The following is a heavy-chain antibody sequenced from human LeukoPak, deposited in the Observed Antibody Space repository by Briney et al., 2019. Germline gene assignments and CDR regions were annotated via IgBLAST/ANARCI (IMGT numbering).Heavy chain of an antibody. Sequence: GGSLRLSCSASGFSFRNYDMHWVRQPTGKGLEWVSAVGTGGDTYYAGSVKGRFTVVRENAKNTLYLQMNSLRAGDTAMYYCARRSAAAGIDAFDIWGEGTMVTVSS. V-gene: IGHV3-13*01. CDR2: VGTGGDT. CDR1: GFSFRNYD. J-gene: IGHJ3*02. D-gene: IGHD6-13*01. CDR3: ARRSAAAGIDAFDI.